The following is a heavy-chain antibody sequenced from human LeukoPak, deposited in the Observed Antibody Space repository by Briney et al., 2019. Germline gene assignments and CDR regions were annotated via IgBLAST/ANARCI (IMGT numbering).Heavy chain of an antibody. V-gene: IGHV3-48*01. CDR2: ISSSSSTI. J-gene: IGHJ4*02. CDR1: GFTFSSYS. D-gene: IGHD3-3*01. CDR3: ARDQVTIFGVVTPNFDY. Sequence: PGGSLRPSCAASGFTFSSYSMNWVRQAPGKGLEWVSYISSSSSTIYYADSVKGRFTISRDNAKNSLYLQMNSLRAEDTAVYYCARDQVTIFGVVTPNFDYWGQGTLVTVSS.